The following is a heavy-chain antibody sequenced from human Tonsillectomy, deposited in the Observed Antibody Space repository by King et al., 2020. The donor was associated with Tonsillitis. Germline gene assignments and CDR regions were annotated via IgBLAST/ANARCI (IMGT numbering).Heavy chain of an antibody. J-gene: IGHJ4*02. CDR1: GFTFSSYA. CDR3: ASRGYSYATYYYFDY. V-gene: IGHV3-23*04. CDR2: ISGSGGST. Sequence: VQLVESGGGLVQPGGSLRLSCAASGFTFSSYAMSWVRQAPGKGLEWVSVISGSGGSTYYADSVKGRFTISRDNSKNTLYLQMNSLRAEDTAAYYCASRGYSYATYYYFDYWGQGTLVTVSS. D-gene: IGHD5-18*01.